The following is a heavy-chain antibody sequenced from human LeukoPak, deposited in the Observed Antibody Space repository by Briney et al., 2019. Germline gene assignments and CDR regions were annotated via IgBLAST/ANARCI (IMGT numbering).Heavy chain of an antibody. V-gene: IGHV4-39*07. Sequence: SETLSLTCTVSGGSISSSIYYWGWIRQPPGKGLEWIGSIYYSGSTYYNPSLKSRVTISVDTSKNQFSLKLSSVTAADTAVYYCARDYYYYDSSGYYYAFDYWGQGTLVTVSS. CDR1: GGSISSSIYY. CDR3: ARDYYYYDSSGYYYAFDY. CDR2: IYYSGST. J-gene: IGHJ4*02. D-gene: IGHD3-22*01.